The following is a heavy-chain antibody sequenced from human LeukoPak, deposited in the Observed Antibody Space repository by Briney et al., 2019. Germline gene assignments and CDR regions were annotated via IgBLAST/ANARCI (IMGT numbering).Heavy chain of an antibody. Sequence: PGGSLRLSCAASGFTVSSNYMGWVRQAPGKGLEWLSVVYSGGSTFYADSVKGRFTVSRDNSKNTLYLQMNSLRAEDTAVYYCVRALGSSSGDSWGQGALVTVSS. D-gene: IGHD6-6*01. CDR3: VRALGSSSGDS. CDR2: VYSGGST. CDR1: GFTVSSNY. V-gene: IGHV3-66*01. J-gene: IGHJ4*02.